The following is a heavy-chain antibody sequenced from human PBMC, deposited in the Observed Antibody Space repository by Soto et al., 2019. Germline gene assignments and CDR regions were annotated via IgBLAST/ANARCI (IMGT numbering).Heavy chain of an antibody. V-gene: IGHV3-23*01. CDR2: ISGSGGST. CDR3: AKPLALRDWYFDL. D-gene: IGHD4-17*01. J-gene: IGHJ2*01. Sequence: EVQLLESGGGLVQPGGSLRLSCTASGFTFSSYAMSWVRQAPGKGLEWVSAISGSGGSTYYADSVKGRFTISRDNSKNTLYLQMNSLRAEDTAVYYCAKPLALRDWYFDLWGRGTLVTVSS. CDR1: GFTFSSYA.